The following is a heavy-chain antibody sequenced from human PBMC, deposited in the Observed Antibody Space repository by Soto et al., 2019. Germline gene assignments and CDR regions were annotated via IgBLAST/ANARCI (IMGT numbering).Heavy chain of an antibody. D-gene: IGHD6-6*01. CDR2: INHSGST. V-gene: IGHV4-34*01. J-gene: IGHJ4*02. CDR3: ARGRSSSSGPPLDY. CDR1: GGSFSGYY. Sequence: SETLSLTCAVYGGSFSGYYWSWIRQPPGKGLERIGEINHSGSTNYNPSLKSRVTISVDTSKNQFSLKLSSVTAADTAVYYCARGRSSSSGPPLDYWGQGTLVTVSS.